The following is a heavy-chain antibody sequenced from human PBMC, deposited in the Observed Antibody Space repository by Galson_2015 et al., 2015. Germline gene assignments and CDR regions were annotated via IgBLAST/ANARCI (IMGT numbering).Heavy chain of an antibody. V-gene: IGHV3-23*01. D-gene: IGHD1-26*01. Sequence: SLRLSCAASGFTFSSYAMSWVRQAPGKGLEWVSAISGSGGSTYYADSVKGRFTISSDNSKNTLYLQMNSLRAEDTAVYYCAREGSGSYYFDYWGQGTLVTVSS. J-gene: IGHJ4*02. CDR2: ISGSGGST. CDR1: GFTFSSYA. CDR3: AREGSGSYYFDY.